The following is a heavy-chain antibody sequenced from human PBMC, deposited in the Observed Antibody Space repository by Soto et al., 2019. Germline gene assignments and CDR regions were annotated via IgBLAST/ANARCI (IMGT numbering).Heavy chain of an antibody. J-gene: IGHJ5*02. Sequence: QVQLQESGPGLVKPSQTLSLTCTVSGGSINSGAYYWSWIRQYPGKGLEWIGYIYYSGSTSYNPSLKSRVTISIDTSKNQFSLKLSSVTAADTAIFYCARVLRAGNWFDPWGQGTLVTVSS. CDR3: ARVLRAGNWFDP. V-gene: IGHV4-31*03. CDR2: IYYSGST. D-gene: IGHD3-16*01. CDR1: GGSINSGAYY.